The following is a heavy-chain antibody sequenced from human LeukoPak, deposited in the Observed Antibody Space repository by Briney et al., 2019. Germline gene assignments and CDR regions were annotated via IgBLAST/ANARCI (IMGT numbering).Heavy chain of an antibody. D-gene: IGHD3-10*01. V-gene: IGHV4-34*01. CDR2: INHSGST. CDR1: GGSFSGYY. CDR3: ARQRFRSMVRGVDDNWFDP. Sequence: SETLSLTCAVYGGSFSGYYWSWIRRPPGKGLEWIGEINHSGSTNYNPSLKSRVTISVDTSKNQFSLKLSSVTAADTAVYYCARQRFRSMVRGVDDNWFDPWGQGTLVTVSS. J-gene: IGHJ5*02.